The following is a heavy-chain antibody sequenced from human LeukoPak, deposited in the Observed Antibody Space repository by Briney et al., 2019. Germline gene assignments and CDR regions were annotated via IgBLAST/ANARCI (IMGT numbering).Heavy chain of an antibody. CDR2: MNPNSGNT. V-gene: IGHV1-8*03. J-gene: IGHJ6*03. CDR1: GGTLDNFA. D-gene: IGHD2-2*01. Sequence: GASVKVSCKTSGGTLDNFAISWVRQAPGHGLEWMGWMNPNSGNTGYAQKFQGRVTITRNTSISTAYMELRSLRSEDTAVYYCARVGYCSSTSCYRHYYYYMDVWGKGTTVTVSS. CDR3: ARVGYCSSTSCYRHYYYYMDV.